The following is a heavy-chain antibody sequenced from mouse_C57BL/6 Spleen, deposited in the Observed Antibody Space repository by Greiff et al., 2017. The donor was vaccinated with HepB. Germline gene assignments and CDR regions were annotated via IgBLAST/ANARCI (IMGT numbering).Heavy chain of an antibody. Sequence: DVKLVESGGGLVQSGRSLRLSCATSGFTFSDFYMEWVRQAPGKGLEWIAASRNKANDYTTEYSASVKGRFIVSRDTSQSILYLQMNALRAEDTAIYYCARDSPYGSPFDYWGQGTTLTVSS. CDR1: GFTFSDFY. D-gene: IGHD1-1*01. V-gene: IGHV7-1*01. CDR2: SRNKANDYTT. CDR3: ARDSPYGSPFDY. J-gene: IGHJ2*01.